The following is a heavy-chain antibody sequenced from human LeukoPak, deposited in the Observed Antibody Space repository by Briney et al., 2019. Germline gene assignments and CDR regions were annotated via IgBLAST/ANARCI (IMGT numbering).Heavy chain of an antibody. CDR2: INPNSGGT. V-gene: IGHV1-2*02. D-gene: IGHD5-18*01. CDR1: GYIFTGYY. Sequence: ASVKVSCKASGYIFTGYYMHWVRQAPGQGLEWMGWINPNSGGTNYAQKFQGRVTMTRDTSISTAYMELSRLRSDDTAVYYCARDLDVDTAMVHLGYWGQGTLVTVSS. CDR3: ARDLDVDTAMVHLGY. J-gene: IGHJ4*02.